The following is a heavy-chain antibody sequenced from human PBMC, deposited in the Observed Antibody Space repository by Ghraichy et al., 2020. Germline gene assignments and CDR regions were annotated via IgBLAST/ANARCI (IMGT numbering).Heavy chain of an antibody. CDR3: AGASPPYNYYSVMDV. CDR1: GGSIRSYY. J-gene: IGHJ6*02. CDR2: IYTSGST. V-gene: IGHV4-4*07. Sequence: SETLSLTCTVSGGSIRSYYWSWIRQPAGKGLEWIGRIYTSGSTNYNPSLKSRVIMSLDTSKNQFSLKLRSVTAADTAVYYCAGASPPYNYYSVMDVWGHGTTVTVSS. D-gene: IGHD3-16*01.